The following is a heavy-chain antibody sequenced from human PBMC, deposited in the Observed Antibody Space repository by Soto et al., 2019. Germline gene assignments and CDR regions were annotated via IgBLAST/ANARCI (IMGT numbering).Heavy chain of an antibody. CDR3: ARGITGTVTYYYGLDV. D-gene: IGHD1-20*01. CDR1: GGTFSSYA. V-gene: IGHV1-69*12. CDR2: IITIFGTA. J-gene: IGHJ6*02. Sequence: QVQLVQSGAEVKKPGSSMKVSCKASGGTFSSYAISWVRQAPGQGLEWMGGIITIFGTADYAQKFNGRVTSTADESTSTAYMELSSLRSEDTAVYYCARGITGTVTYYYGLDVWGQGTTVTVSS.